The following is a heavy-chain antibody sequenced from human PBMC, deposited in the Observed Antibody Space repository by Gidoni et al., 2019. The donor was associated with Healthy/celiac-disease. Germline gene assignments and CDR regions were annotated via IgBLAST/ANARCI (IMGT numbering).Heavy chain of an antibody. Sequence: QVQLQQWGAGLLKPSETLSLPCAVYGGSFSGYYWSWIRQPPGKGLEWIGEINHSGSTHYNPSLKSRVTISVDTSKNQFSLKLSSVTAADTAVYYCARRRYCSSTSCYQKKNWFDPWGQGTLVTVSS. D-gene: IGHD2-2*01. CDR1: GGSFSGYY. J-gene: IGHJ5*02. CDR2: INHSGST. V-gene: IGHV4-34*01. CDR3: ARRRYCSSTSCYQKKNWFDP.